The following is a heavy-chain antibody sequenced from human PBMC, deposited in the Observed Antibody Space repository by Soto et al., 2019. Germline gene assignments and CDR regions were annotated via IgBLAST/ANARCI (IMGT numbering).Heavy chain of an antibody. CDR3: ARGDFYDSSGYYYKFDY. CDR1: GFSFSTYG. V-gene: IGHV3-30*03. D-gene: IGHD3-22*01. J-gene: IGHJ4*02. Sequence: PGGSLRLSCAASGFSFSTYGMHWVRQAPGKGLEWVAFISNDGSNKYYADSVKGRFTISRDNSKNTLYLQMGSLRAEDMAVYYCARGDFYDSSGYYYKFDYWGQGTLVTVSS. CDR2: ISNDGSNK.